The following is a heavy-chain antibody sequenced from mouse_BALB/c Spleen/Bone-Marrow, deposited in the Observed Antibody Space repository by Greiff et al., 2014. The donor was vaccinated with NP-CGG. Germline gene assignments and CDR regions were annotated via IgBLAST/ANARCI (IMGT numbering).Heavy chain of an antibody. Sequence: EVQLQQSGAELVKPGASVKLSCTASGFNIKDTYMNWVKQRAEQGLEWIGRIDPANGYTDYDPKFRGKATIIADTSSNTAYLRLGSLTSEDTAVYYCATLTGTFDYWAQGTTLTVSS. J-gene: IGHJ2*01. V-gene: IGHV14-3*02. CDR3: ATLTGTFDY. D-gene: IGHD4-1*01. CDR2: IDPANGYT. CDR1: GFNIKDTY.